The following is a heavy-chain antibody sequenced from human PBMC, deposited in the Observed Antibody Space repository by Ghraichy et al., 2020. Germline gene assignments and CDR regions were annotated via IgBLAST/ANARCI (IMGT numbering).Heavy chain of an antibody. V-gene: IGHV3-21*01. CDR1: GFIFSSYS. CDR3: ARQGWGRYYDSNDSDDYYYTGLDV. D-gene: IGHD3-22*01. CDR2: ISRGSTYI. Sequence: GSLRLSCAASGFIFSSYSMHWVRQAPGKGLEWVASISRGSTYIYYADSVKGRFTIYRDNAKNLMSLQMNSLRAEDTALYFCARQGWGRYYDSNDSDDYYYTGLDVWGQGTTVTVS. J-gene: IGHJ6*02.